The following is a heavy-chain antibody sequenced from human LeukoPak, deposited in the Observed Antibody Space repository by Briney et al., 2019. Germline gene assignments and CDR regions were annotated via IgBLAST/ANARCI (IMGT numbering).Heavy chain of an antibody. CDR2: IIPILGIA. CDR3: ARRSDCGGDCDAFDI. J-gene: IGHJ3*02. V-gene: IGHV1-69*04. Sequence: ASVKVSCKASGGTFSSYAISWVRQAPGQGLEWMGRIIPILGIANYAQKFQGRVTITADKSTSTAYMELSSLRSEDTAVYYCARRSDCGGDCDAFDIWGQGTMVTVSS. D-gene: IGHD2-21*02. CDR1: GGTFSSYA.